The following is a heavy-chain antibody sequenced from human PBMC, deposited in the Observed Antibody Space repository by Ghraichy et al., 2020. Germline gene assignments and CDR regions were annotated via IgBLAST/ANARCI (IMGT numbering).Heavy chain of an antibody. V-gene: IGHV4-59*08. CDR3: ARRGNGGRSFDY. Sequence: SETLSLTCTVSGGSISSYYWSWIRQPPGKGLEWIGYIYFSGTSNYNPSLKSRVTMSVDTSKNQFSLKLSSVTAADTAVYFCARRGNGGRSFDYWGQGILVTVSS. J-gene: IGHJ4*02. CDR1: GGSISSYY. CDR2: IYFSGTS. D-gene: IGHD4-23*01.